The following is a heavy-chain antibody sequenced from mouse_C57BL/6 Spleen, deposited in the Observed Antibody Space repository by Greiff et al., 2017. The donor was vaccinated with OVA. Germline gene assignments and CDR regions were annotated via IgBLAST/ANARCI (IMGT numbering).Heavy chain of an antibody. CDR2: IYPGDGDT. J-gene: IGHJ2*01. CDR3: ARIPYGSSSSFDY. V-gene: IGHV1-82*01. CDR1: GYAFSSSW. Sequence: VQLVESGPELVKPGASVKISCKASGYAFSSSWMNWVKQRPGKGLEWIGRIYPGDGDTNYNGKFKGKATLTADKSSSTAYMQLSSLTSEDSAVYCCARIPYGSSSSFDYGGQGTTLTVYS. D-gene: IGHD1-1*01.